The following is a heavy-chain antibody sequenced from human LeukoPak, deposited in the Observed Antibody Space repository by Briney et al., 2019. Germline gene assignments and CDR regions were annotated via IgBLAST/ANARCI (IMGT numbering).Heavy chain of an antibody. Sequence: SETLSLTCAVSGGSISSSNWWNWVRQPPGKGLEWIGQIYHSGSTNYNPSLKTRVTISVDKSKSQFSLNLTSVTAADTAVYYCARDPYSGSYGNYYYYFMDVWGKGTTVTISS. J-gene: IGHJ6*03. D-gene: IGHD1-26*01. CDR3: ARDPYSGSYGNYYYYFMDV. CDR2: IYHSGST. CDR1: GGSISSSNW. V-gene: IGHV4-4*02.